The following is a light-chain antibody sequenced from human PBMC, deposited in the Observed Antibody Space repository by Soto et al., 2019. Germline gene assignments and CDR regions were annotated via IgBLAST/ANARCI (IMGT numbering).Light chain of an antibody. Sequence: DIQMTQSPSTLSGSVGDRVTITCRASQTISSWLAWYQQKPGKAPKLLIYKASTLKSGVPSRFSGSGSGTELTLTISSLQPDDFGTYYCQHYNSYSEALGQGTKVDIK. V-gene: IGKV1-5*03. CDR1: QTISSW. J-gene: IGKJ1*01. CDR3: QHYNSYSEA. CDR2: KAS.